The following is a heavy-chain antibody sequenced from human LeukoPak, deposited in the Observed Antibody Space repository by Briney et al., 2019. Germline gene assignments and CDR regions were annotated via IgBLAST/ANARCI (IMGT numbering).Heavy chain of an antibody. Sequence: GESLKISCEGSGYSFTTYWIGWVRQMPGKGLEWMGIIYPGDSNTRYSPSFQGQVTISADKSISTAYLQWSSLKASDTAMYYCARRRAVAGRYYFDYWGQGTLVTVSS. J-gene: IGHJ4*02. V-gene: IGHV5-51*01. CDR2: IYPGDSNT. D-gene: IGHD6-19*01. CDR1: GYSFTTYW. CDR3: ARRRAVAGRYYFDY.